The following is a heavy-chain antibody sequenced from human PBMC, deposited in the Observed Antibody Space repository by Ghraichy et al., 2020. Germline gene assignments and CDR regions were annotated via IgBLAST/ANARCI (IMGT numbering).Heavy chain of an antibody. D-gene: IGHD6-19*01. CDR2: IKKDGSEK. Sequence: GGSLRLSCAASGFIFSGYWMSWVRQAPGKGLEWVANIKKDGSEKYYVDSVKGRFTISRDNAKNSLYLQMNSLRAEDTAVYYFSRGLGGGWYFDYWGQGALVTGSS. V-gene: IGHV3-7*01. CDR1: GFIFSGYW. J-gene: IGHJ4*02. CDR3: SRGLGGGWYFDY.